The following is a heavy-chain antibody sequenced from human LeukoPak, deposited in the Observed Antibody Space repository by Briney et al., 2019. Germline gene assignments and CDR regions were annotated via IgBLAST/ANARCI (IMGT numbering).Heavy chain of an antibody. CDR3: ARGGGYNDY. CDR1: GYTFTRYG. V-gene: IGHV1-18*01. J-gene: IGHJ4*02. Sequence: GASVKVSCKASGYTFTRYGITWVRQAPGQGLEWMGWISAYSGDTNYAQKFHDRVTMTTDTSARIAYMEVRSLTSDDTAMYYCARGGGYNDYWGQGTLVVVSS. D-gene: IGHD3-22*01. CDR2: ISAYSGDT.